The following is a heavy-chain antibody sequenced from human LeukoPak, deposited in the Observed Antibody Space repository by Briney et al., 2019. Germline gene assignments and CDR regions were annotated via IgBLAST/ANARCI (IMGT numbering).Heavy chain of an antibody. CDR1: GFTFSNYG. V-gene: IGHV3-23*01. Sequence: PGRSLRPSCPASGFTFSNYGMNWARLAPGNWLEWVSIITSGVGITYYADSVKGRFTISRDNSKNTLYLQMNSLRAEDTAVYYCAKGDYYDLDYWGQGTLVTVSS. J-gene: IGHJ4*02. CDR2: ITSGVGIT. D-gene: IGHD3-22*01. CDR3: AKGDYYDLDY.